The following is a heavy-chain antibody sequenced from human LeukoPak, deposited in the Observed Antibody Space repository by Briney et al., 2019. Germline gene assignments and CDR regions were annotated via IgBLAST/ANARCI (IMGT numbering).Heavy chain of an antibody. CDR3: ARDWGSSGWYYFDY. CDR1: GYTFTSYG. J-gene: IGHJ4*02. CDR2: VSAYNGNT. D-gene: IGHD6-19*01. Sequence: ASVKVSCKASGYTFTSYGISWVRQAPGQGLEWVGWVSAYNGNTNYAQKLQGRVTMTTDTSTSTAYMERRSLRSDDTAVYYCARDWGSSGWYYFDYWGQGTLVTVSS. V-gene: IGHV1-18*01.